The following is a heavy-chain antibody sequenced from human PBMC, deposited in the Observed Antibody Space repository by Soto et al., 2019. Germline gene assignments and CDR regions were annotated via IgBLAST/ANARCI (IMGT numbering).Heavy chain of an antibody. CDR1: GYTFTSYD. CDR2: MNPNSGNT. V-gene: IGHV1-8*01. D-gene: IGHD3-10*01. CDR3: ARDFTYYSGSGRTGGMDV. J-gene: IGHJ6*02. Sequence: ASVKVSCKASGYTFTSYDINWVRQATGQGLEWMGWMNPNSGNTGYAQKLQGRVTMTRNTSISTAYMELSSLRAEDTAVFYCARDFTYYSGSGRTGGMDVWGQGTTVTVSS.